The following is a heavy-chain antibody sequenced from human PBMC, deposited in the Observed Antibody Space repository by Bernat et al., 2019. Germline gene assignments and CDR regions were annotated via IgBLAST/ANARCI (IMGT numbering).Heavy chain of an antibody. D-gene: IGHD2-21*02. J-gene: IGHJ3*02. CDR1: GGTFSSYT. Sequence: QVQLVQSGAEVKKPGSSVKVSCKASGGTFSSYTISWVRQAPGQGLEWMGRIIPILGIANYAQKFQGRVTITADKSNSTAYMELSSLRSEDTAVYYCAIVDVGDWAGAFDIWGQGTMVTVSS. V-gene: IGHV1-69*02. CDR3: AIVDVGDWAGAFDI. CDR2: IIPILGIA.